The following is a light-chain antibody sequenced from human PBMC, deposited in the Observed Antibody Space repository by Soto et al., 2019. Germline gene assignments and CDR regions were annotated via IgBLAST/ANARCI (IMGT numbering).Light chain of an antibody. CDR2: GAS. Sequence: EIVLTQSPGTLSLSPGERATLSCRASQSVSSTYLAWYQRKPGQAPRLLIYGASSRATGIPDRFSGSGSGTDFTLTISRLEPEDFAVYFCQQYAGPPTTFGQGTRLEI. J-gene: IGKJ5*01. CDR3: QQYAGPPTT. V-gene: IGKV3-20*01. CDR1: QSVSSTY.